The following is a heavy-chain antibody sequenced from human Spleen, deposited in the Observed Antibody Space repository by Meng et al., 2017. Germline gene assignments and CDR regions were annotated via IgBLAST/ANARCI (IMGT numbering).Heavy chain of an antibody. Sequence: ASVKVSCKAPGGIFSNSVVGWVRQAPGQGLEWMGWNSPYNAEKHYAQKFQGRATMTTDTSTSTAYMELKGLRFDDTAVYYCARYYGSGWYYFDYWGQGTLVTVSS. D-gene: IGHD6-19*01. CDR3: ARYYGSGWYYFDY. CDR2: NSPYNAEK. V-gene: IGHV1-18*01. CDR1: GGIFSNSV. J-gene: IGHJ4*02.